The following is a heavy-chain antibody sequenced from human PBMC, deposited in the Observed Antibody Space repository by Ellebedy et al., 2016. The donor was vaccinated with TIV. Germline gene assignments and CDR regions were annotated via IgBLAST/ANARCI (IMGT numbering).Heavy chain of an antibody. D-gene: IGHD5-18*01. CDR1: GFTFGDYS. V-gene: IGHV3-21*01. Sequence: PGGSLRLSCVASGFTFGDYSMNWVRQAPGKGLEWVSSISYNSNFIYYADSVKGRFTISRDNAKNSLFLQRNSLRAEDTAFYFCTRGITTMVTSDFWGQGTLVTVSS. CDR3: TRGITTMVTSDF. CDR2: ISYNSNFI. J-gene: IGHJ4*02.